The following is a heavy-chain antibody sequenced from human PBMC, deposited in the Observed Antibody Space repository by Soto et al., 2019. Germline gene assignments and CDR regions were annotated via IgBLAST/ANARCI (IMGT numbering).Heavy chain of an antibody. Sequence: EVQLLESGGGSVQPGGSLKLSCAVSGFSISEYGVTWVRQPPGKGLYWVSGFSGGRGGTFYADSVRGRFTISRDDSRNMVYLHMDSLGVEDTAVYYCVTCNGFGDSWGQGNLVTVSS. V-gene: IGHV3-23*01. CDR1: GFSISEYG. CDR3: VTCNGFGDS. D-gene: IGHD3-10*01. J-gene: IGHJ4*02. CDR2: FSGGRGGT.